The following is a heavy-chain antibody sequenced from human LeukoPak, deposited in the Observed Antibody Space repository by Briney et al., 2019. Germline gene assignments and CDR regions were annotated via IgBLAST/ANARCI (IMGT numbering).Heavy chain of an antibody. D-gene: IGHD3-10*01. CDR3: ARATLIYYYGSGSYDY. CDR2: ISYDGSNK. V-gene: IGHV3-30*04. CDR1: GFTFSSHA. Sequence: PGGSLRLSCAASGFTFSSHAMHWVRQAPGKGLEWVAVISYDGSNKYYADSVKGRFTISRDNSKNTLYLQMNSLRAEDTAVYYCARATLIYYYGSGSYDYWGQGTLVTVSS. J-gene: IGHJ4*02.